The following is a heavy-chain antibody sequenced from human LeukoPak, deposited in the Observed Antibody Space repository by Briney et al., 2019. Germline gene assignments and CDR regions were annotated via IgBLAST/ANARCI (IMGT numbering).Heavy chain of an antibody. Sequence: PSETLSLTCTVSGGSMENYYWSWIRQPPGKGLEWIGYIYYSGSTNYNPSLKSRVTISVDTSKNQFPLKLSSVTAADTAVYYCARARSGWLSDYWGQGTLVTVSS. D-gene: IGHD6-19*01. CDR2: IYYSGST. J-gene: IGHJ4*02. CDR1: GGSMENYY. CDR3: ARARSGWLSDY. V-gene: IGHV4-59*01.